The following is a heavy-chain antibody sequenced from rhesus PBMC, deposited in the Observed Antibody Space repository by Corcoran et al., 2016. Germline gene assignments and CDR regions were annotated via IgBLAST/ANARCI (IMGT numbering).Heavy chain of an antibody. D-gene: IGHD6-25*01. V-gene: IGHV4-169*01. CDR1: GGSISSSY. CDR3: ARTGSWNAPNY. CDR2: IYVSVSSN. J-gene: IGHJ4*01. Sequence: QLQLQESGPGLVKPSETLSVTCAVSGGSISSSYWSWIRQAPGTGLEWIGYIYVSVSSNNYNPSIKSRVTLSVDTAKNQLSLKLSSGTAADTAVYYCARTGSWNAPNYWGQGVLVTGSS.